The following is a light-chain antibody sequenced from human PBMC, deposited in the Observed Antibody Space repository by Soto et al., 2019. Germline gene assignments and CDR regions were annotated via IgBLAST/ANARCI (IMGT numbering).Light chain of an antibody. CDR1: QSVSSI. CDR2: GAS. CDR3: QQYNNWPVT. V-gene: IGKV3-15*01. J-gene: IGKJ5*01. Sequence: EIFLTQSPGTLSLSLWEIATLSWRASQSVSSIYLAWYQQKPGQAPRLLIYGASTRATGIPARFSGSGSGTELTLTISSLQSEDFAVYYCQQYNNWPVTFGQGTRLEI.